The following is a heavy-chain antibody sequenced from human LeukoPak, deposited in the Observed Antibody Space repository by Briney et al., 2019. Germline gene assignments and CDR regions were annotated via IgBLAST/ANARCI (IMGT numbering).Heavy chain of an antibody. CDR2: IYTSGST. CDR3: VRGMDYGDPNDAFDI. V-gene: IGHV4-4*07. Sequence: SETPSLTCTVSGGSISSYYWSWIRQPAGKGLGWIGRIYTSGSTNYNPSLKSRVTMSVDTSKNQFSLKLSSVTAADTAVYYCVRGMDYGDPNDAFDIWGQGTMVTVSS. D-gene: IGHD4-17*01. J-gene: IGHJ3*02. CDR1: GGSISSYY.